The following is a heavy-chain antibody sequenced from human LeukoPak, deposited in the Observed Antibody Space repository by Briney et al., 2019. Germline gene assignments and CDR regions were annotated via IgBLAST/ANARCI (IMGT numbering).Heavy chain of an antibody. CDR2: IKQDGSAK. CDR1: GFTFRNYW. V-gene: IGHV3-7*04. J-gene: IGHJ4*02. D-gene: IGHD6-19*01. CDR3: ARTIREQWLTIDY. Sequence: SGGSLRLSCAASGFTFRNYWMNWVRQAPGKGLEWVANIKQDGSAKYYVDSVKGRFTISRDNAKNSLYLQMNSLGAEDTAVYYCARTIREQWLTIDYWGQGTLVTFSS.